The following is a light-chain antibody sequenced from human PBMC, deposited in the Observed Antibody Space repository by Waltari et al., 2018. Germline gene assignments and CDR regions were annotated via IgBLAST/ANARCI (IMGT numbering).Light chain of an antibody. CDR1: QSLLHTNAYNY. CDR2: LGS. J-gene: IGKJ1*01. CDR3: MQALQTPWT. V-gene: IGKV2-28*01. Sequence: DLVMTQSPLSLPVTPGEPASISCRASQSLLHTNAYNYLDWYLQKPGQSPQLLIYLGSTRASGVPDRFSGSGSGTDFTLKISRVEAEDVGVYYCMQALQTPWTFGQGTKVEIK.